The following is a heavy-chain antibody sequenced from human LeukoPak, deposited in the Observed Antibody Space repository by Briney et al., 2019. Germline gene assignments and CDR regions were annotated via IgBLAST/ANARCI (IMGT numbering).Heavy chain of an antibody. CDR3: ARHSEAVRRGLGWFDR. D-gene: IGHD6-6*01. CDR2: IYYSGST. V-gene: IGHV4-39*01. Sequence: SETLSLTCTASGDSIISSSYYWGWIRQPPGKGLEWIGSIYYSGSTYYNPSLKSRVTISADTSKNQFSLKLSSVTAADTTVYYCARHSEAVRRGLGWFDRWGQGTLVTVSS. J-gene: IGHJ5*02. CDR1: GDSIISSSYY.